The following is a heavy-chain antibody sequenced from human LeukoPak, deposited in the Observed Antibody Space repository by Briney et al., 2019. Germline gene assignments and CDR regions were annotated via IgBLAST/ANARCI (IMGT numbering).Heavy chain of an antibody. V-gene: IGHV4-34*01. J-gene: IGHJ4*02. D-gene: IGHD3-10*01. Sequence: PSETLSLTCAVYGGSFSGYYWSWIRQPPGKGLEWIGEINHSGSTNYNPSLKSRVTISVDTSKNQFSLKLSSVTAADTAVYYCARRQRYYYGSGSRNPFDYWGQGTLVTVSS. CDR2: INHSGST. CDR1: GGSFSGYY. CDR3: ARRQRYYYGSGSRNPFDY.